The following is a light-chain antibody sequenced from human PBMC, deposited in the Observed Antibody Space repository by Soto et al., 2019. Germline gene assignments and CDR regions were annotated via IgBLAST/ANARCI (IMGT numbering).Light chain of an antibody. Sequence: EIVMTQSPATLSVSQGERATLSCRASQSVNSNLAWYQQKAGQAPRLLIYGASTRATGIAVRFSGSGSGTEFTLTISSLQSEDFAVYYCQQYNNWPLTFGGGTKVDIK. CDR1: QSVNSN. V-gene: IGKV3-15*01. CDR2: GAS. J-gene: IGKJ4*01. CDR3: QQYNNWPLT.